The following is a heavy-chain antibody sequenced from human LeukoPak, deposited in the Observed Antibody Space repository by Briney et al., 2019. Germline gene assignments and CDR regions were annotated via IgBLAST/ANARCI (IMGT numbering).Heavy chain of an antibody. V-gene: IGHV4-30-4*01. J-gene: IGHJ4*02. CDR3: AREKIAAAGTFDY. CDR2: IYYSGST. D-gene: IGHD6-13*01. Sequence: SETLSLTCTVSGGSISSGDYYWSWIRQPPGKGLEWIGYIYYSGSTYYNPSLKSRVTISVDTSKNQFSLNLSSVTAADTAVYYCAREKIAAAGTFDYWGQGTLVTVSS. CDR1: GGSISSGDYY.